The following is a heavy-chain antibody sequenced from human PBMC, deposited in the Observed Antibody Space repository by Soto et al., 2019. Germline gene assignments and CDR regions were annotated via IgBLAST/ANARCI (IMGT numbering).Heavy chain of an antibody. CDR2: ISWSSYSV. Sequence: EVQLVESGGDLVQPGRSLRPSCAASGFTFNDHAMHWVRQAPEKGLEWVSSISWSSYSVEYADSVKGRFTISRDNAKNSLYLHMNSLRAEDTALYFCGRDVNPTVNSYIDYWGQGTLVTVSS. V-gene: IGHV3-9*01. CDR1: GFTFNDHA. CDR3: GRDVNPTVNSYIDY. J-gene: IGHJ4*02. D-gene: IGHD4-17*01.